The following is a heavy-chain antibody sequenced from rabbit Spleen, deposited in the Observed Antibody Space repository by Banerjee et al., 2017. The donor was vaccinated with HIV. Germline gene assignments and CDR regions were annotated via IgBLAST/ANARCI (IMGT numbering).Heavy chain of an antibody. J-gene: IGHJ4*01. V-gene: IGHV1S7*01. Sequence: QSLEETGGGLVQPGGSLTLSCKASGFAFSGYGESCVRQAPGKGLEWIGYIDPIVHITTYANWVSGRFSISRENTQNTVYLQLNSLTAADTATYFCARGIAGYAGYGYPYFNLWGQGTLVTVS. D-gene: IGHD7-1*01. CDR3: ARGIAGYAGYGYPYFNL. CDR1: GFAFSGYG. CDR2: IDPIVHIT.